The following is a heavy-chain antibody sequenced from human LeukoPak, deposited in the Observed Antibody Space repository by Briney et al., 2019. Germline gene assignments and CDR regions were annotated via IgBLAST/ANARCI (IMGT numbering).Heavy chain of an antibody. V-gene: IGHV3-23*01. CDR2: ISGSGGST. J-gene: IGHJ4*02. CDR1: GFTFSSYG. CDR3: AKVEVTYYYDSSGYLDY. Sequence: GGSLRLSCAASGFTFSSYGMHWVRQAPGKGLEWVSAISGSGGSTYYADSVKGRFTISRDNSKNTLYLQMNSLRAEDTAVYYCAKVEVTYYYDSSGYLDYWGQGTLVTVSS. D-gene: IGHD3-22*01.